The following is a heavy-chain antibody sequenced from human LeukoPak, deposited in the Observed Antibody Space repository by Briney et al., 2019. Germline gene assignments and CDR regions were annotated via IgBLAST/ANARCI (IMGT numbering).Heavy chain of an antibody. CDR1: GFILTTYD. CDR2: ISGSDSSI. V-gene: IGHV3-48*01. D-gene: IGHD4-17*01. CDR3: TTGIWDYGDSLSFY. Sequence: GGSLRLSCAASGFILTTYDMNWVRQAPGKGLEWVSFISGSDSSIYYADSVKGRFTISRDNAKNALYLQMNSLRAEDTAVYYCTTGIWDYGDSLSFYWGQGTLVTVSS. J-gene: IGHJ1*01.